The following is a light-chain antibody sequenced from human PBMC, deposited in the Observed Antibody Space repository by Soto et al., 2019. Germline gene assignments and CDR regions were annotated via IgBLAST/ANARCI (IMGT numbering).Light chain of an antibody. CDR2: DVS. CDR1: SSEVGGYNY. Sequence: QSALTQPASVSGSPGQSITISCTGTSSEVGGYNYVSWYQHHPGKAPKLMIYDVSNRPSGVSNRFSGSKSGNTASLTISGLQAEDEADYYCSSYTSTNTVIFGGGTKVTVL. V-gene: IGLV2-14*03. J-gene: IGLJ2*01. CDR3: SSYTSTNTVI.